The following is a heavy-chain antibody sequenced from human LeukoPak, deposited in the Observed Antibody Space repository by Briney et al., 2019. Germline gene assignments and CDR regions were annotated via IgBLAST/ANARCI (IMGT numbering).Heavy chain of an antibody. V-gene: IGHV1-2*02. CDR2: INPNSGGT. D-gene: IGHD1-26*01. Sequence: ASVKVSCKASGYTFTGYYMHWVRQAPGQGLEWMGWINPNSGGTNYAQKFQGRVTMTRDTSISTAYMELSRLRSDDTAVYYCARGQWEPLPTHPMYYFDYWGQGTLVTVSS. CDR3: ARGQWEPLPTHPMYYFDY. CDR1: GYTFTGYY. J-gene: IGHJ4*02.